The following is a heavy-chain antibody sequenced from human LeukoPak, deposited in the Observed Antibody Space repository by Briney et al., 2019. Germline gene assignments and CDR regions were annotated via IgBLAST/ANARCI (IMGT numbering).Heavy chain of an antibody. CDR3: ARHITVSYDAFDL. V-gene: IGHV4-59*08. J-gene: IGHJ3*01. D-gene: IGHD6-19*01. CDR2: VFYSGTT. Sequence: SETLSLTCTASGGSITGYYWSWIRQPPGKGLEWIGYVFYSGTTLYNPSLKSRVTISVGTSKTQFSLKLTSVTAADTAMYYCARHITVSYDAFDLWGRGTMVTVSS. CDR1: GGSITGYY.